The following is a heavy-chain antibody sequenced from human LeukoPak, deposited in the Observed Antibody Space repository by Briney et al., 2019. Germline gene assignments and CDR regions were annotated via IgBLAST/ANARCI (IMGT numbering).Heavy chain of an antibody. Sequence: SENLSLTCTVSGGSISSGDYYWSWIRQPPGKGLEWIGYIYYSGSTYYNPSLKSRVTISVDTSKNQFSLKLSSVTAADMAVYYCARAQYRIQLWPWGQGTLVTVSS. D-gene: IGHD5-18*01. J-gene: IGHJ1*01. CDR2: IYYSGST. CDR3: ARAQYRIQLWP. CDR1: GGSISSGDYY. V-gene: IGHV4-30-4*08.